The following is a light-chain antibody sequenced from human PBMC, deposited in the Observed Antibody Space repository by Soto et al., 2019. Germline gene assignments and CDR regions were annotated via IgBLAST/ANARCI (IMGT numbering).Light chain of an antibody. CDR2: DAS. V-gene: IGKV1-5*01. Sequence: DIQMTQSPSTLSASVGDRVTITCRASQSISSWLAWYQQKPGKAPKLLTYDASSLESGVPSRFSDSGSGTEFTLTISSLQPDDFATYYCQQYNSYSPLTFGPGTKVDIK. CDR1: QSISSW. CDR3: QQYNSYSPLT. J-gene: IGKJ3*01.